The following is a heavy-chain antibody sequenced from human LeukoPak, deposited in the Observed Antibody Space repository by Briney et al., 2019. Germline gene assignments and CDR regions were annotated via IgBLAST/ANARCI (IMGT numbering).Heavy chain of an antibody. CDR2: INTYGSIT. CDR3: ARDRGPRTGFLVREAYDY. V-gene: IGHV3-74*01. Sequence: GGSLRLSCAASGFTFSDYWIHWVRQAPGKGLVWVSRINTYGSITNYADSVKGRFSIFRDNAKNTLYLQMSSLRAADTAVYYCARDRGPRTGFLVREAYDYWGQGTLVTVSS. D-gene: IGHD3-10*01. J-gene: IGHJ4*02. CDR1: GFTFSDYW.